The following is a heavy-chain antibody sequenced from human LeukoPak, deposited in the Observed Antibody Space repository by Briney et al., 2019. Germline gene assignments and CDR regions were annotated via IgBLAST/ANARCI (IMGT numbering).Heavy chain of an antibody. J-gene: IGHJ4*02. Sequence: SETLSLTCTVSGGSISSYYWSWIRQPPGKGLEWIGRIYPSGSTNYNPSLKSRVTMSVATSNNQFSLNLSSVTAADTAVYYCARAVGKSFDYWGQGTLVTVS. CDR2: IYPSGST. CDR3: ARAVGKSFDY. CDR1: GGSISSYY. V-gene: IGHV4-4*07.